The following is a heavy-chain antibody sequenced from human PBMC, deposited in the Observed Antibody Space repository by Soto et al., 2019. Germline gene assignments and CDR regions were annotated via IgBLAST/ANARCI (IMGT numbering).Heavy chain of an antibody. CDR1: GGSIYRSGYY. CDR2: IDYNGVT. D-gene: IGHD2-15*01. J-gene: IGHJ4*02. V-gene: IGHV4-39*01. Sequence: SETLSLTCTVSGGSIYRSGYYWGWIRQPPGRGLEWMGNIDYNGVTYSNPSLKSRVTISRDTSKNQFSLKLTSVTAADTALYYCGKVLVGATGHTDSDSWGPGTLVTVSS. CDR3: GKVLVGATGHTDSDS.